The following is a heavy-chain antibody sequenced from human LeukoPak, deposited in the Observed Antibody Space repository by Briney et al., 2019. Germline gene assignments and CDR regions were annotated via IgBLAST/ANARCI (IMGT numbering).Heavy chain of an antibody. D-gene: IGHD3-22*01. CDR2: IYHSGST. J-gene: IGHJ4*02. V-gene: IGHV4-38-2*02. CDR1: GYSISSGDY. Sequence: SETLSLTCTVSGYSISSGDYWGWIRQPPGKGLEWIGSIYHSGSTYYNPSLKSRVTISVDTSKNQFSLKLSSVTAADTAVYYCANYDSSGYLFDYWGQGTLVTVSS. CDR3: ANYDSSGYLFDY.